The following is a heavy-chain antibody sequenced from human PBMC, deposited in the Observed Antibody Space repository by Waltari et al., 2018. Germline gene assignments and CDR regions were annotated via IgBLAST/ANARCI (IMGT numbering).Heavy chain of an antibody. D-gene: IGHD3-3*01. CDR3: AKLPGVVIV. Sequence: EVQLLESGGGLVQPGGSLRPSCAASGYTFSTYAMSWVRQVPGKGLEWVSAISGSGGSTYYADSVKGRFTISRDNSKNTLYLQMNSLRAEDTAVYYCAKLPGVVIVWGQGTLVTVSS. CDR1: GYTFSTYA. CDR2: ISGSGGST. V-gene: IGHV3-23*01. J-gene: IGHJ4*02.